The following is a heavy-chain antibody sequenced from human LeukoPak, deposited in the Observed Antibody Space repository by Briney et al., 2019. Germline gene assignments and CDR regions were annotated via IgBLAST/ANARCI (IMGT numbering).Heavy chain of an antibody. CDR2: IIPIFGTA. D-gene: IGHD4-11*01. V-gene: IGHV1-69*05. CDR3: ARGRLTVTTSGFDP. CDR1: GGTFSSYA. J-gene: IGHJ5*02. Sequence: ASVKVSCKASGGTFSSYAISWVRQAPGQGLEWMGRIIPIFGTANYAQKFQGRATITTDESTSTAYMELSSLRSEDTAVYYCARGRLTVTTSGFDPWGQGTLVTVSS.